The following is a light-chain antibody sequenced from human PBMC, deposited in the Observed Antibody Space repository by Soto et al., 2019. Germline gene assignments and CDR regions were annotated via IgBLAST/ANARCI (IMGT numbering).Light chain of an antibody. J-gene: IGKJ2*01. Sequence: DIQITQSPSSVSASIGDTVTITCLSSHSISVWLAWYRQKPVKAPKLLIYQASTLESGVPSRFSGRGSGTDFTLTISSLQPDDFATYYCQQYYTYPYTFGQGTKVDIK. V-gene: IGKV1-5*03. CDR1: HSISVW. CDR2: QAS. CDR3: QQYYTYPYT.